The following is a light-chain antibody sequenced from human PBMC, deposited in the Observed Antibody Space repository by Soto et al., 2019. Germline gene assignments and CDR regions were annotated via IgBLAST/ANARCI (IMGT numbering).Light chain of an antibody. CDR2: DAS. CDR1: PSVSSY. V-gene: IGKV3-11*01. J-gene: IGKJ4*01. Sequence: IVVPPSHEPMSWSPGDRATSFGRARPSVSSYLAWYQQKPGQAPPLLIYDASNRATGIPPRFSGSGSGTDFTLTISSLQPEDFAVYCCQQRSNWPPLTCGRGTKGDIK. CDR3: QQRSNWPPLT.